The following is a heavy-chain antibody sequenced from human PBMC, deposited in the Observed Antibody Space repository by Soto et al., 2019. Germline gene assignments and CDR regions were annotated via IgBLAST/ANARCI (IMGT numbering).Heavy chain of an antibody. V-gene: IGHV5-10-1*01. D-gene: IGHD6-6*01. J-gene: IGHJ4*02. CDR3: AGTRIAARPFDFDY. CDR1: GYSFTNYW. Sequence: PGESLKISCEGSGYSFTNYWINWVRQMPGKGLEWMGRIASSDSYTNYSPSFQGHVTISADKSISTAYLQWNSLKASDTAMYYCAGTRIAARPFDFDYWGQGTLVTVSS. CDR2: IASSDSYT.